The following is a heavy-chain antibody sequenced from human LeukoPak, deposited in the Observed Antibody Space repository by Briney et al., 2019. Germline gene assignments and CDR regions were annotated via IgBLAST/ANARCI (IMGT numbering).Heavy chain of an antibody. J-gene: IGHJ6*02. V-gene: IGHV4-59*08. D-gene: IGHD3-10*01. CDR2: IYYSGST. CDR1: GGSISSYY. Sequence: SETLSLTCTVSGGSISSYYWSWIRQPPGKGLEWIGYIYYSGSTNYNPSLKSRVTISVDTSKNQFSLKLSSVTAADTAVYYCARLYYYGSGSYYMPSKYYYYGMDVWGQGTTVTVSS. CDR3: ARLYYYGSGSYYMPSKYYYYGMDV.